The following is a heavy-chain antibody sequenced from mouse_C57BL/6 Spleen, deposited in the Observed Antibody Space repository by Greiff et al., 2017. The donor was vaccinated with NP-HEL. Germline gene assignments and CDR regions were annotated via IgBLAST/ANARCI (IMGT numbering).Heavy chain of an antibody. CDR2: INPSSGYA. V-gene: IGHV1-7*01. J-gene: IGHJ1*03. D-gene: IGHD4-1*01. CDR1: GYTFTTYW. CDR3: ARDWDYWYFDV. Sequence: VQLQQSVPELAKPGASVKLSCKASGYTFTTYWMHWVKQRPGQGLEWIGYINPSSGYAKYNQKFKDKATLTADKSSSTDYMQLSSLTYEDSAVYYCARDWDYWYFDVWGTGTTVTV.